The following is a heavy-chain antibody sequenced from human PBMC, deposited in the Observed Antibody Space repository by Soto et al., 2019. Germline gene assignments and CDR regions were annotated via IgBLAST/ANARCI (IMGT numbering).Heavy chain of an antibody. CDR1: GYTFTDYY. J-gene: IGHJ4*02. CDR3: AKGDSSGYYSSFDY. V-gene: IGHV1-46*01. Sequence: QVQLVQSGAEVKKPGASARISCRASGYTFTDYYMHWVRQAPGQGLEWMGIINPSGGTTTYAQKFQGRVTMTTDTSTSTVYMELSSLRSDDTAIYHCAKGDSSGYYSSFDYWGQGSLVTVSS. D-gene: IGHD3-22*01. CDR2: INPSGGTT.